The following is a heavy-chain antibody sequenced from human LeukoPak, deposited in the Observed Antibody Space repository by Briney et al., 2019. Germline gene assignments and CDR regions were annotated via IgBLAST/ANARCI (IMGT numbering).Heavy chain of an antibody. CDR3: ASGQGLFDY. CDR2: IKQDGSEK. D-gene: IGHD2-21*01. J-gene: IGHJ4*02. Sequence: GGSLRLSCAASGFTFSSYAMSWVRQAPGKGLEWVANIKQDGSEKYYVDSVKGRFTISRDNAKNSLYLQMNSLRAEDTAVYYCASGQGLFDYWGQGTLVTVSS. CDR1: GFTFSSYA. V-gene: IGHV3-7*01.